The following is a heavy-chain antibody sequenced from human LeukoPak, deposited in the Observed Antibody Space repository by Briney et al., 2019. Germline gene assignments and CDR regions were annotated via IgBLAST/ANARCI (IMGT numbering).Heavy chain of an antibody. CDR3: ARQDTTVTTGRDWFDP. J-gene: IGHJ5*02. Sequence: GASVKVSCKASGYTFTGYYMHWVRQASGQGLEWMGRINPNSGGTNYAQKFQGRVTMTRDTSISTAYMELSRLRSDDTAVYYCARQDTTVTTGRDWFDPWGQGTLVTVSS. V-gene: IGHV1-2*06. CDR2: INPNSGGT. D-gene: IGHD4-17*01. CDR1: GYTFTGYY.